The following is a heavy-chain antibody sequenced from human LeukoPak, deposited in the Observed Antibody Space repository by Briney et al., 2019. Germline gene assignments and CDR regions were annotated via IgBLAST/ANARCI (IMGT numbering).Heavy chain of an antibody. V-gene: IGHV3-74*01. CDR3: ARESTAVGDYYFDY. D-gene: IGHD3-16*01. CDR1: GFIFSNYW. J-gene: IGHJ4*02. Sequence: PGGSLRLSCAASGFIFSNYWMNWVRQAPGKGLMWVSRMNSDGSSRTYADSVKGRFTISRDNAKNTLYLQMNSLRAEDLAVCYCARESTAVGDYYFDYWGQGILVAVSS. CDR2: MNSDGSSR.